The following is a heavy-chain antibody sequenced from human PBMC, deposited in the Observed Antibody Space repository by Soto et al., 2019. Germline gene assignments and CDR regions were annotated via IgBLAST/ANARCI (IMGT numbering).Heavy chain of an antibody. CDR1: GFTVSSYG. J-gene: IGHJ4*02. V-gene: IGHV3-23*01. CDR3: AKEGRYSTSRGYFDY. Sequence: EVQLLESGGGLVQPGGSLRLSCAASGFTVSSYGMSWVRQAPGKGLEWVSGISGSGGSTYYADSVKGRFTISRDNPKNTLYLQMNSLRAEDTAVYYCAKEGRYSTSRGYFDYWGQGTLVTVSS. CDR2: ISGSGGST. D-gene: IGHD6-13*01.